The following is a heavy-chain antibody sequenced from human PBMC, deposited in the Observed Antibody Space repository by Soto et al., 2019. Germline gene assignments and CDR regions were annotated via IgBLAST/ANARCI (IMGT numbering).Heavy chain of an antibody. J-gene: IGHJ6*03. CDR3: ARGRGYGSGSPGGYYYYYYMDV. CDR1: GGSFSGYY. Sequence: SETLSLACAVYGGSFSGYYWSWIRQPPGKGLEWIGEINHSGSTNYNPSLKSRVTISVDTSKNQFSLKLSSVTAADTAVYYCARGRGYGSGSPGGYYYYYYMDVWGKGTTVTVSS. V-gene: IGHV4-34*01. D-gene: IGHD3-10*01. CDR2: INHSGST.